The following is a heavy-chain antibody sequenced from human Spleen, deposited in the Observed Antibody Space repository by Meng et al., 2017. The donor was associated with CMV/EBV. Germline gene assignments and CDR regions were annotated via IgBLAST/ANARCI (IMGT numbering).Heavy chain of an antibody. J-gene: IGHJ4*02. V-gene: IGHV4-59*01. D-gene: IGHD2-2*01. CDR3: ARALGHLLPQKD. Sequence: SETLSLTCTVSGGSISTFYWSWIRQPPGKGLEWIGNIYYSGSTNYNPSLKSRVTISVDTSKNQFSLKLSSATAADTAMYYCARALGHLLPQKDWGQGTLVTVSS. CDR1: GGSISTFY. CDR2: IYYSGST.